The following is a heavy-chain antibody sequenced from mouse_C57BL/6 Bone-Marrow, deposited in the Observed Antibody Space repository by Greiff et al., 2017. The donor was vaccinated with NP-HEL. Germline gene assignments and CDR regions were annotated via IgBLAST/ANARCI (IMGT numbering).Heavy chain of an antibody. CDR2: IHPNSGST. J-gene: IGHJ2*01. Sequence: VQLQQPGAELVKPGASVKLSCKASGYTFTSYWMHWVKQRPGQGLEWIGMIHPNSGSTNYNEKFKSKATLTVDKSSSTAYMQLSSLTSEDSAVYYCARPTYYYGSSFEYWGQGTTLTVSS. D-gene: IGHD1-1*01. CDR3: ARPTYYYGSSFEY. V-gene: IGHV1-64*01. CDR1: GYTFTSYW.